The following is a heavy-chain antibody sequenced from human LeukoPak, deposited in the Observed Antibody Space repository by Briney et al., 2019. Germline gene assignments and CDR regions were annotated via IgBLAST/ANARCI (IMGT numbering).Heavy chain of an antibody. D-gene: IGHD3-9*01. CDR1: GFTFDDYA. CDR2: ISWNSGSI. V-gene: IGHV3-9*01. Sequence: GGSLRLSCAASGFTFDDYAMHWVRQAPGKGLEWVSGISWNSGSIGYADSVKGQFTISRDNAKNSLYLQMNSLRGEDTALYYCAKDGGRYFDWLEFFDYWGQGTLVTVSS. J-gene: IGHJ4*02. CDR3: AKDGGRYFDWLEFFDY.